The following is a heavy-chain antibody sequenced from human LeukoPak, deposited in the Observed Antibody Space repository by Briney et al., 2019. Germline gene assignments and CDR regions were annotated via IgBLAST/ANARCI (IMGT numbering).Heavy chain of an antibody. CDR1: GGSFSTYY. D-gene: IGHD3-10*01. Sequence: PSETLSLTCAVYGGSFSTYYWSWMRQPPGKGLEWIGEINHSGSTTYNPSLESRVTISIDTSKNQFSLKLSSVTAADTAVYYCAGYYYGTENYHNHPNFDYWGQGTLVTVSS. V-gene: IGHV4-34*01. CDR2: INHSGST. J-gene: IGHJ4*02. CDR3: AGYYYGTENYHNHPNFDY.